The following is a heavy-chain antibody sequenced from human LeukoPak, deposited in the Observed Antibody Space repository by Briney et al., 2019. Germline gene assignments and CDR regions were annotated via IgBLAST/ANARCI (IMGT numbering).Heavy chain of an antibody. CDR3: ARDYCSSTSCLFDY. J-gene: IGHJ4*02. CDR1: GYTFTGYH. V-gene: IGHV1-2*06. Sequence: ASVTVSCKASGYTFTGYHMHWVRQAPGQGLEWMGRINPNSGDTNYAQKFQGRVTMTRDTSISTAYMELSRLRSDDTAVNYCARDYCSSTSCLFDYWGQGTLVTVSS. D-gene: IGHD2-2*01. CDR2: INPNSGDT.